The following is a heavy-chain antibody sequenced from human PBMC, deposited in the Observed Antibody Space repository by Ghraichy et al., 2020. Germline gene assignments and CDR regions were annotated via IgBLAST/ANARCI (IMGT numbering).Heavy chain of an antibody. Sequence: SGPTLVKPTETLKLTCTVSGFSLSNARMGVSWIRQPQGKALEWLAHIFSNDEKSYSTSLKSRLTISKDTSKSQVVLTMTNMDPVDTATYYCARISRDYVWGSYRYDLDYWGQGTLVTVSS. D-gene: IGHD3-16*02. CDR3: ARISRDYVWGSYRYDLDY. V-gene: IGHV2-26*01. CDR2: IFSNDEK. J-gene: IGHJ4*02. CDR1: GFSLSNARMG.